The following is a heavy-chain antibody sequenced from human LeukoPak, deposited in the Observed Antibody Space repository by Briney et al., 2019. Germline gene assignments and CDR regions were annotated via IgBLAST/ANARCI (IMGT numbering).Heavy chain of an antibody. CDR1: GYSFTSYW. CDR3: ARTYYYDSSGYYYFDY. D-gene: IGHD3-22*01. CDR2: IYPGDSDT. Sequence: GESLKISCKGSGYSFTSYWIGWVRQMPGKGLEWMGIIYPGDSDTRYSPSFQGQVTISADRSISTAYLQWSSLKASDTAMYYCARTYYYDSSGYYYFDYWGQGTLVTVSS. V-gene: IGHV5-51*01. J-gene: IGHJ4*02.